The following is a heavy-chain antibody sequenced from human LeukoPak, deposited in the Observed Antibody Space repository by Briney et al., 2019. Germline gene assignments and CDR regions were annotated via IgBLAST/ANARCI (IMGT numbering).Heavy chain of an antibody. D-gene: IGHD1-26*01. J-gene: IGHJ5*02. V-gene: IGHV4-59*01. CDR1: GGSISSYY. Sequence: SETLSLTCTVSGGSISSYYWSWIRQPPRKGLEWIGYIYYSGSTNYNPSLKSRVTISVDTSKNQFSLKLSSVTAADTAVYYCARVSHSGSYRWFDPWGQGTLVTVSS. CDR3: ARVSHSGSYRWFDP. CDR2: IYYSGST.